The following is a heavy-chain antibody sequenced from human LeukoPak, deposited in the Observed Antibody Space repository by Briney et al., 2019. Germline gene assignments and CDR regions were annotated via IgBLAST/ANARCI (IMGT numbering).Heavy chain of an antibody. Sequence: PSETLSLTCTVSGGSISSYYWSWIRQPAGKGLEWIGRIYTSGSTNYNPSLKSRVTMSVDTSKNQFSLKLSSVTAADTAVYYCARHVDWSGYYTLSGWFDPWGQGTLVTVSS. V-gene: IGHV4-4*07. CDR3: ARHVDWSGYYTLSGWFDP. CDR1: GGSISSYY. J-gene: IGHJ5*02. CDR2: IYTSGST. D-gene: IGHD3-3*01.